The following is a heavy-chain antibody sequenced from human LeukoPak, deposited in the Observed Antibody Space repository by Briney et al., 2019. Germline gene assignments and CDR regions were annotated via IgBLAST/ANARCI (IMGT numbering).Heavy chain of an antibody. J-gene: IGHJ4*02. D-gene: IGHD5-12*01. V-gene: IGHV3-48*04. Sequence: GGSLRLSCAASGFSFSSYNFNWVRQAPGRGLEWISYISVSSKTIYYADSVKGRFTISRDNAKNSLDLQMDSLRVEDTAVYYCAREGYSAYGLDNWGQGTLVTV. CDR2: ISVSSKTI. CDR1: GFSFSSYN. CDR3: AREGYSAYGLDN.